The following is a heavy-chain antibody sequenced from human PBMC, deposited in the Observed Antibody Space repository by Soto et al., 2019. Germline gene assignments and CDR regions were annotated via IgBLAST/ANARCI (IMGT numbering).Heavy chain of an antibody. Sequence: HPGGSLRLSCAASGLTFSMYAMSWVRQAPGRGLEWVSGISGSGDSTYYADSVKGRFTISRDNSKNTLYLQMNSLRAEDTAVYYCAKSVGCGGDCQDLFDLSYYYYYMDVWGKGTKVTVSS. V-gene: IGHV3-23*01. CDR2: ISGSGDST. CDR1: GLTFSMYA. J-gene: IGHJ6*03. D-gene: IGHD2-21*01. CDR3: AKSVGCGGDCQDLFDLSYYYYYMDV.